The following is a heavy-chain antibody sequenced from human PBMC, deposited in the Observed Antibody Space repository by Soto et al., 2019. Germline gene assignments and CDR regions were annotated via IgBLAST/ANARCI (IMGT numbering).Heavy chain of an antibody. Sequence: QITLKESGPTLVKPIQTLTLTCAFSGFSLTTVGVGVGWIRQPPGKALEWLALIYWDDDKRYSPSLKTRLSITKDTSKNQVVLIMTNMDPVDTGTYYCAHSRALIGVVYGMDVWGQGTTVTVSS. J-gene: IGHJ6*02. CDR1: GFSLTTVGVG. CDR3: AHSRALIGVVYGMDV. V-gene: IGHV2-5*02. D-gene: IGHD3-3*01. CDR2: IYWDDDK.